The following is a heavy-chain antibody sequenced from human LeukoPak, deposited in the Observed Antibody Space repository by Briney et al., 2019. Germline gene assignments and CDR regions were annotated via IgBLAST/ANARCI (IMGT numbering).Heavy chain of an antibody. CDR2: ITPTSSYI. CDR3: ARLRRNNDNSGYYYYYDY. V-gene: IGHV3-21*01. D-gene: IGHD3-22*01. J-gene: IGHJ4*02. CDR1: GLTFSSYS. Sequence: PGGSLRLSCAASGLTFSSYSFNWVRQAPGEGLEWVSSITPTSSYIYYADSVKGRFTISRDNAKNSLYLQMNSLRAEDTAVYYCARLRRNNDNSGYYYYYDYWGQGTLVTVSS.